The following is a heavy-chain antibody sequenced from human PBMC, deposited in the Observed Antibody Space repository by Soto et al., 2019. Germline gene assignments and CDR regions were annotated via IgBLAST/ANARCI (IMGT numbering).Heavy chain of an antibody. J-gene: IGHJ4*02. CDR1: GFTFSSYG. V-gene: IGHV3-30*18. CDR3: AKDLYSSSSMFDY. D-gene: IGHD6-6*01. Sequence: PGGSLRLSCAASGFTFSSYGMHWVRQAPGKGLEWVAVISYDGSNKYYADSVKGRFTISRDNSKNTLYLQMNSLRAEDTAVYYCAKDLYSSSSMFDYWGQGTLVTVSS. CDR2: ISYDGSNK.